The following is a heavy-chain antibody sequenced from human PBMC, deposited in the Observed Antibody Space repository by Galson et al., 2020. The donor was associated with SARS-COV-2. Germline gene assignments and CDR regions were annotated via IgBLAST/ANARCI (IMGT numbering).Heavy chain of an antibody. CDR2: IKHDGSEK. CDR3: ARVDCSGGSCYPGNY. J-gene: IGHJ4*02. CDR1: GFGFSYYW. Sequence: GESLKISCEASGFGFSYYWMSWVRQAPGRGLEWVANIKHDGSEKYYVDSVKGRFTISRDNPKNSLYLQMNNLRVEDTAVYHCARVDCSGGSCYPGNYCGQGTLGTVSS. V-gene: IGHV3-7*03. D-gene: IGHD2-15*01.